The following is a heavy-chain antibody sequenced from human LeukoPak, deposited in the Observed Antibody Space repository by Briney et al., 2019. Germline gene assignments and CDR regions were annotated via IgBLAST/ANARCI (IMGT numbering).Heavy chain of an antibody. D-gene: IGHD6-6*01. Sequence: PSETLSLTCTVSGGSISSSSYYWGWIRQPPGKGLEWIGSIYYSGSTYYNPSLKSRVTISVDTSKNQFSLKLSSVTAADTAVYYCARRGIAARRDYYYYYMDVWGKGTTVTVSS. J-gene: IGHJ6*03. CDR1: GGSISSSSYY. CDR3: ARRGIAARRDYYYYYMDV. CDR2: IYYSGST. V-gene: IGHV4-39*07.